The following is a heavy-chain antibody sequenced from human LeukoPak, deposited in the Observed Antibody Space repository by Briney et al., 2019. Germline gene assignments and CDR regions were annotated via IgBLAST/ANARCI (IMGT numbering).Heavy chain of an antibody. CDR3: ARGDYRAAFDI. D-gene: IGHD4/OR15-4a*01. J-gene: IGHJ3*02. Sequence: PSETLSLTCTVSGGSISSYYWSWIRQPPGTGLGWIGYIYYSGSTNYNPSLKSRVTISVDTSKNQFSLKLSSVTAADTAMYYCARGDYRAAFDIWGQGTMVTVSS. CDR1: GGSISSYY. V-gene: IGHV4-59*01. CDR2: IYYSGST.